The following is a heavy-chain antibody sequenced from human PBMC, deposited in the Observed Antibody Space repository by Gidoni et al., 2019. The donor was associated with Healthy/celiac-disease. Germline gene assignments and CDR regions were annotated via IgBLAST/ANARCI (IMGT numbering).Heavy chain of an antibody. CDR1: GFTFDDYA. CDR2: ISWNSGSI. V-gene: IGHV3-9*01. J-gene: IGHJ4*02. CDR3: AKTGDYGDYAGGVDY. D-gene: IGHD4-17*01. Sequence: EVQLVESGGGFVQPGRSLRLSCSASGFTFDDYAMHWVRQAPGKGLEWVSGISWNSGSIGYADSVKGRFTISRDNAKNSLYLQMNSLRAEDTALYYCAKTGDYGDYAGGVDYWGQGTLVTVSS.